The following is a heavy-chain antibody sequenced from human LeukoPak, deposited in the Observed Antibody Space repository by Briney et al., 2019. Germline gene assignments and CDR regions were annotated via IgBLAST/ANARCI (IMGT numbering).Heavy chain of an antibody. Sequence: PGGSMRLSCAASGLTFRSYWMSWVRQAPGKGLEWVANIKQDGSEKYYVDSVKGRFTISRDNAKNSLYLQMNSLRAEDTAVYYCARDLVGPTPGSDSWGQGTLVTVSS. CDR1: GLTFRSYW. V-gene: IGHV3-7*04. J-gene: IGHJ4*02. D-gene: IGHD1-26*01. CDR3: ARDLVGPTPGSDS. CDR2: IKQDGSEK.